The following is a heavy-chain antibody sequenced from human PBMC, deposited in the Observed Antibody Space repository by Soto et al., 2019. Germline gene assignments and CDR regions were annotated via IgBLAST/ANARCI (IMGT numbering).Heavy chain of an antibody. V-gene: IGHV4-30-4*01. CDR1: GGSISSGDYY. CDR2: IYYTGTT. CDR3: ARASYYGSGAYYYTY. D-gene: IGHD3-22*01. Sequence: QVQLQESGPGLVKPSQTLSLTCTVSGGSISSGDYYWSWIRQPPGKGPEWVGYIYYTGTTHYNPSLKSRVKISPDTSKNQFSLNLNFVTAADTAVYYCARASYYGSGAYYYTYWGQGTLVTVSS. J-gene: IGHJ4*02.